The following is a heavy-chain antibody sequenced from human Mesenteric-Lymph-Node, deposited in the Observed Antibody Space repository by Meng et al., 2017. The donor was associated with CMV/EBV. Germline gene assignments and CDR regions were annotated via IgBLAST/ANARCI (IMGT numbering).Heavy chain of an antibody. J-gene: IGHJ2*01. Sequence: GESLKISCAASGFTFSSYSMNWVRQAPGKGLEWVSYISSSSSTIYYADSVKGRFTISRDNAKNTLYLQMNSLRAEDTAVYYCARDLAHCSSTSCYRYFDLWGRGTLVTVSS. CDR2: ISSSSSTI. V-gene: IGHV3-48*04. D-gene: IGHD2-2*02. CDR3: ARDLAHCSSTSCYRYFDL. CDR1: GFTFSSYS.